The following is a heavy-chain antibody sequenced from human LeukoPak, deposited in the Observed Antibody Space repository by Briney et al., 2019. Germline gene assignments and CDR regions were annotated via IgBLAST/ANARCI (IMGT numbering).Heavy chain of an antibody. Sequence: GRSLRLSCAASGFTFSSYAMHWVRQAPGKGLEWVAVISYDGSNKYYADSVKGRFTISRDNSKTTLYLQMNSLRAEDTAVYYCARDGSGSYRDYWGQGTLVTVSS. CDR3: ARDGSGSYRDY. CDR2: ISYDGSNK. D-gene: IGHD1-26*01. V-gene: IGHV3-30-3*01. CDR1: GFTFSSYA. J-gene: IGHJ4*02.